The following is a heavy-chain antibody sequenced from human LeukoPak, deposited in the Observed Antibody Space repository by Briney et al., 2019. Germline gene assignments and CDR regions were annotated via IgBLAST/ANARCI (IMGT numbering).Heavy chain of an antibody. CDR2: MYISGST. Sequence: SETLSLTCTVSGVSITNYDWAWIRQPAGKGLEWIGRMYISGSTNYNPSLKSRVSISIDKTKNQFSLKLTSVTAADTAVYYCARDYLVGAPPDSWGQGTLVTVSS. D-gene: IGHD1-26*01. J-gene: IGHJ4*02. CDR1: GVSITNYD. CDR3: ARDYLVGAPPDS. V-gene: IGHV4-4*07.